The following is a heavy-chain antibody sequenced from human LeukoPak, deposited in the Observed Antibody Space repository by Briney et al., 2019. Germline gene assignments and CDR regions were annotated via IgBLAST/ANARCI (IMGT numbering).Heavy chain of an antibody. J-gene: IGHJ4*02. V-gene: IGHV4-59*01. CDR3: ARRQGDY. CDR2: IYYSGST. Sequence: PSETLSLTCTVSGGSIISYYWSWIRQPPGKGLEWIGYIYYSGSTNYNPPLKSRVTISVDTSKNQFSLKLSSVTAADTAVYYCARRQGDYWGQGTLVTVSS. CDR1: GGSIISYY.